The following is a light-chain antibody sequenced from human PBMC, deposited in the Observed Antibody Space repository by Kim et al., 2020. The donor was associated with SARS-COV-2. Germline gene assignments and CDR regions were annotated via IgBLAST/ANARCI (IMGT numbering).Light chain of an antibody. Sequence: DIQMTQSPSTLSASVGDRVTITCRASQSIGSWLAWYQQKPGKAPKLLIFKSSSLESGVPSRFSGSGSGTEFTLTISSLQPDDFATNYCQLYNSFHYTFGQGTKLEI. CDR1: QSIGSW. CDR3: QLYNSFHYT. CDR2: KSS. V-gene: IGKV1-5*03. J-gene: IGKJ2*01.